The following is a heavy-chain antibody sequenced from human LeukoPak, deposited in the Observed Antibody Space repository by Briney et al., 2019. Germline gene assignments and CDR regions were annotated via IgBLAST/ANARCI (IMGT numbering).Heavy chain of an antibody. J-gene: IGHJ4*02. D-gene: IGHD3-22*01. CDR2: INPSGGST. V-gene: IGHV1-46*01. Sequence: ASVKVSCKASGYTFTSYFMHWVRQAPGQGLEWMGIINPSGGSTNYAQTFQGRVTTTSDTSTSTVYMELTRLRSEDTAVYYCARAVYDSSGYYSYWGQGTLVTVSS. CDR3: ARAVYDSSGYYSY. CDR1: GYTFTSYF.